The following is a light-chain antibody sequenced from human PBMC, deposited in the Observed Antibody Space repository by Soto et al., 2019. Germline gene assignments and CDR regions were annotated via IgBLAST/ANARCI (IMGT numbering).Light chain of an antibody. V-gene: IGLV1-40*01. CDR1: SSNIGAGYD. CDR2: GNS. CDR3: QSYDSSLSRV. Sequence: QTVLTQPPSVYGAPGQRVTISCTGSSSNIGAGYDVHWYQQLPGTAPKLLIYGNSNRPSGVPDRFSGSKSGTSASLAITGLQAEDEADYYCQSYDSSLSRVFGTGTKLTVL. J-gene: IGLJ1*01.